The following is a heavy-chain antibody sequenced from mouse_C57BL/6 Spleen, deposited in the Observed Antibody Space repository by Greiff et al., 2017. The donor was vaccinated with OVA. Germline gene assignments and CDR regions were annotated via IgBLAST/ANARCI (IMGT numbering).Heavy chain of an antibody. Sequence: VQLQQSGPELVKPGASVKISCKASGYAFSSSWMNWVKQRPGKGLEWIGRIYPGDGDTNYNGKFKGKATLTADKSSSTAYMQLSSRTSEDSAVYYCARSGFYSNGDMDDWGKGTTVTVSS. CDR2: IYPGDGDT. CDR3: ARSGFYSNGDMDD. V-gene: IGHV1-82*01. J-gene: IGHJ4*01. D-gene: IGHD3-1*01. CDR1: GYAFSSSW.